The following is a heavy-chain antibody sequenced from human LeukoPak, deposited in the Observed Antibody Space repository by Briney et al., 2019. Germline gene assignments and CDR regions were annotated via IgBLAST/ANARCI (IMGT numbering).Heavy chain of an antibody. CDR2: ISSSSSTI. CDR3: AKPPFSDSSGFAN. D-gene: IGHD3-22*01. V-gene: IGHV3-48*01. J-gene: IGHJ4*01. CDR1: GFTFSSYS. Sequence: GGSLRLSCAASGFTFSSYSMNWVRQAPGKGLEWVSYISSSSSTIYYADSVKGRFTISRDNAKNSLYLQMNSLRVEDMAVYYCAKPPFSDSSGFANWGHGTLVTVSS.